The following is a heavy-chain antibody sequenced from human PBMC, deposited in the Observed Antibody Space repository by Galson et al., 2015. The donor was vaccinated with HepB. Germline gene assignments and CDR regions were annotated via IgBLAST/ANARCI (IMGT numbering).Heavy chain of an antibody. D-gene: IGHD2-2*01. CDR2: ISYDGNNK. Sequence: SLRLSCAASGFTFKNYAMHWVRQAPGKGLEWVAVISYDGNNKFYPDSVKGRFTISRDNSKDTLFLQMNSLSTEDTAIYYCVRDPGYCMSTSCLFGFFQHWGQGTLVTVSS. CDR1: GFTFKNYA. V-gene: IGHV3-30*04. CDR3: VRDPGYCMSTSCLFGFFQH. J-gene: IGHJ1*01.